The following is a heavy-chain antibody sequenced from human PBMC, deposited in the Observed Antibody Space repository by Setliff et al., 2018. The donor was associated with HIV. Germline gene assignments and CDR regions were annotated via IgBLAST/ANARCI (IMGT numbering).Heavy chain of an antibody. CDR1: GGSISSGTYY. D-gene: IGHD6-6*01. Sequence: TSETLSLTCTVSGGSISSGTYYWSWIRQHPGKGLEWIGYIYYSGSTYYNPSLRSRVTISVDTSKNQFSLKLSSVTAADTAVYYCASFAALRHFDYWGQGTLVTVSS. CDR2: IYYSGST. V-gene: IGHV4-31*03. J-gene: IGHJ4*02. CDR3: ASFAALRHFDY.